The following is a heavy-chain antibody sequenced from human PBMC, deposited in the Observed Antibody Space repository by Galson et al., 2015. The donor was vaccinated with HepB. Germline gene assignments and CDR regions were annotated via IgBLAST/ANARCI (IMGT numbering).Heavy chain of an antibody. CDR2: IRSKASDYAT. Sequence: SLRLSCAASGFTFSGSAIHWVRQASGKGPEWVGRIRSKASDYATAYAASLKGRVTISREDSKNTAYLHMNSLKTEDTAVYYCLRLGDLSGYSSSWGRGTLVTVSS. CDR1: GFTFSGSA. V-gene: IGHV3-73*01. J-gene: IGHJ4*02. CDR3: LRLGDLSGYSSS. D-gene: IGHD6-13*01.